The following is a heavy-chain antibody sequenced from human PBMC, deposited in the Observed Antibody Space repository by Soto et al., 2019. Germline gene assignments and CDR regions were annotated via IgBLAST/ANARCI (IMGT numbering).Heavy chain of an antibody. CDR2: IYYSGST. Sequence: QVQLQESGPGLVKPSQTLSLTCTVSGGSISSGGYYWSWIRQHPGKGLEWIGYIYYSGSTYYNPSLNSRVTISVDTSKKQLSLKLSSVTAADTAVYYCAREGGIVGATAADYWGQGTLVTVSS. J-gene: IGHJ4*02. D-gene: IGHD1-26*01. CDR3: AREGGIVGATAADY. V-gene: IGHV4-31*03. CDR1: GGSISSGGYY.